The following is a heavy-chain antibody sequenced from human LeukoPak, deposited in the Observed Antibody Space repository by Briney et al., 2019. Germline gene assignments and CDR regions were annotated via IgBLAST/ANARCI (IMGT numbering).Heavy chain of an antibody. Sequence: SETLSLTCTVSGGSISSNSYYWGWIRQPPGKGLEWIGSIYYSGSIYYNPSLKNRLTISVDTSKNQFSLKLGSVTAADTAVYYCARTRYYYGSRSYGAPYYFDYWGQGTLVTVSS. D-gene: IGHD3-10*01. CDR1: GGSISSNSYY. J-gene: IGHJ4*02. CDR2: IYYSGSI. CDR3: ARTRYYYGSRSYGAPYYFDY. V-gene: IGHV4-39*01.